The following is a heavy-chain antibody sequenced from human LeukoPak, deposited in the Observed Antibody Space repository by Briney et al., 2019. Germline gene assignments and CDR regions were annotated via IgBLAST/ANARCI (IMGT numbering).Heavy chain of an antibody. J-gene: IGHJ4*02. V-gene: IGHV3-74*01. CDR1: GFTFSSYW. Sequence: GGSLRLSCAASGFTFSSYWMHWVRQPPGKGLVWVSRIDTDGSSATYADSVKGRFTISRDNAKNTVYLQMNSLRVEDTGVCYCASALTTVTPHFHCWGQGTLVTVSS. CDR3: ASALTTVTPHFHC. D-gene: IGHD4-17*01. CDR2: IDTDGSSA.